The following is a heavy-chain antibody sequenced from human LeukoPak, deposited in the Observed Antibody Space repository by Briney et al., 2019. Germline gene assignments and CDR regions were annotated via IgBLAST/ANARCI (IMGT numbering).Heavy chain of an antibody. Sequence: GGSLRLSCAASGFTFTNAWMNWVRRAPGKGLEWVGVIKKKTDGGTADYAAPVKGRFTISRDDSKNILYLQMNSLKTEDTAVYYCATDCLSGNCAMGSWGQGTQVTVSS. CDR3: ATDCLSGNCAMGS. D-gene: IGHD4-23*01. CDR1: GFTFTNAW. J-gene: IGHJ5*02. V-gene: IGHV3-15*01. CDR2: IKKKTDGGTA.